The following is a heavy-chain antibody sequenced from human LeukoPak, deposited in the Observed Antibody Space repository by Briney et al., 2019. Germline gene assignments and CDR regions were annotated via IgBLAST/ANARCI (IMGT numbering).Heavy chain of an antibody. CDR2: IYYSGST. CDR1: GGSISSYY. CDR3: ARDSSGSYFLRVDAFDI. D-gene: IGHD1-26*01. J-gene: IGHJ3*02. Sequence: PSKTLSLTCTVSGGSISSYYWSWIRQPPGKGLEWIGYIYYSGSTNYNPSLKSRVTISVDTSKNQFSLKLSSVTAADTAVYYCARDSSGSYFLRVDAFDIWGQGTMVTVSS. V-gene: IGHV4-59*01.